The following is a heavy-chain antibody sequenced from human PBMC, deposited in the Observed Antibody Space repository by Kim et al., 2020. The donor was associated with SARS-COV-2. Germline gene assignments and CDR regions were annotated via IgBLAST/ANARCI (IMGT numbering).Heavy chain of an antibody. Sequence: GGSLRLSCAASGFTFDDYAMHWVRQAPGKGLEWVSGISWNSGSIGYADSVKGRFTISRDNAKNSLYLQMNSLRAEDTALYYCAKGYWGDSSGYYYGSPFDYWGQGTLVTVSS. CDR2: ISWNSGSI. D-gene: IGHD3-22*01. CDR3: AKGYWGDSSGYYYGSPFDY. J-gene: IGHJ4*02. V-gene: IGHV3-9*01. CDR1: GFTFDDYA.